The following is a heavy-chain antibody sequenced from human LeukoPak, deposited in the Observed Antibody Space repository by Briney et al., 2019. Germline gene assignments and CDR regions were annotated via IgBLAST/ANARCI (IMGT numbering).Heavy chain of an antibody. V-gene: IGHV5-10-1*01. Sequence: GESLKISCKGSGYSFASYWIAWVRQMPGKGLEWMGRIDPSDSYTNYSPSFQGHVTISADKSFSTAYLQWTSLKASDTAMYYCARHAKAYGSSCDYWGQGTLVTVSS. CDR3: ARHAKAYGSSCDY. J-gene: IGHJ4*02. CDR2: IDPSDSYT. D-gene: IGHD6-13*01. CDR1: GYSFASYW.